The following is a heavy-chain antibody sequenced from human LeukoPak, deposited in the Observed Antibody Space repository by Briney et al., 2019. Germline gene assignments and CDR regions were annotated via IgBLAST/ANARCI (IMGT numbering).Heavy chain of an antibody. CDR2: INHSGST. V-gene: IGHV4-34*01. D-gene: IGHD1-26*01. CDR1: GGSFSGYY. J-gene: IGHJ5*02. Sequence: SETLSLTCAVYGGSFSGYYWSWIRQPPGKGLEWVGEINHSGSTNYNPSLKSRVTISVDTSKNQFSLKLSSVTAADTAVYYCARGRGRSYYSWFDPRGQGTLVTVSS. CDR3: ARGRGRSYYSWFDP.